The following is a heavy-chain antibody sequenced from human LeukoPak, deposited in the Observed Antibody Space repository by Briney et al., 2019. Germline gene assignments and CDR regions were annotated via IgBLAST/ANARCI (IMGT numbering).Heavy chain of an antibody. CDR1: GGSFSGYY. CDR3: ARGVRGLNDY. CDR2: INHSGST. D-gene: IGHD2-8*01. V-gene: IGHV4-34*01. J-gene: IGHJ4*02. Sequence: PSETLSLTCAVYGGSFSGYYWSWICQPPGKGLEWIGEINHSGSTNYNPSLKSRVTISVDTSKNQFSLKLSSVTAADTAVYYCARGVRGLNDYWGQGTLVTVSS.